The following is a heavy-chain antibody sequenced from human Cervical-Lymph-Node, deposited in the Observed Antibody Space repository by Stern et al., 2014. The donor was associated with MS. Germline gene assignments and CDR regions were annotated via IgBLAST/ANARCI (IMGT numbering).Heavy chain of an antibody. CDR3: ARDNRFENFDY. Sequence: QLQLQESGPGLVKPSGTLSLTCAVSGASITSGNWWCWVRQSPGKGLEGIGEIYHVGRTNYNTSLKSRVTISVDKSKNQFSLNLTSVTAADTAIYYCARDNRFENFDYWGQGTLVTVSS. J-gene: IGHJ4*02. CDR2: IYHVGRT. D-gene: IGHD3-3*01. CDR1: GASITSGNW. V-gene: IGHV4-4*02.